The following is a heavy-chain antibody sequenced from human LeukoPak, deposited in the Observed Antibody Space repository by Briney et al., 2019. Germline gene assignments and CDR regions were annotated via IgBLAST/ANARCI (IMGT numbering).Heavy chain of an antibody. V-gene: IGHV4-34*01. CDR3: ARGRRIQLWSRPDYYMDV. D-gene: IGHD5-18*01. Sequence: PSETLFLTRAVYGGSFSGYYWSWIRQPPGKGLEWIGEINHSGSTNYNPSLKSRVTISVDTSKNQFSLKLSSVTAADTAVYYCARGRRIQLWSRPDYYMDVWGKGTTVTVSS. CDR1: GGSFSGYY. J-gene: IGHJ6*03. CDR2: INHSGST.